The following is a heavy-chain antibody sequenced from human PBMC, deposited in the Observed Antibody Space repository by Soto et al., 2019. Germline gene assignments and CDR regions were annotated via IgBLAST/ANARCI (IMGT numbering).Heavy chain of an antibody. CDR1: GFSFSNNV. J-gene: IGHJ4*02. D-gene: IGHD3-10*02. CDR2: MSYDGSDT. V-gene: IGHV3-30*03. Sequence: SLRLACVGSGFSFSNNVMHWARQTPGKGLEWVAFMSYDGSDTFYADSVKGRFTISRDNSKNTLFLHMSNLRAEDTAMYYCTIVRVADSALDNWGQGILVTVSS. CDR3: TIVRVADSALDN.